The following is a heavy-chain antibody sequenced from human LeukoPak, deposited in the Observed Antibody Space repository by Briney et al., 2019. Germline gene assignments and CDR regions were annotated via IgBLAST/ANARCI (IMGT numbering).Heavy chain of an antibody. CDR1: GGSISSYY. CDR2: IYYSGST. J-gene: IGHJ4*02. V-gene: IGHV4-59*01. Sequence: PSETLSLTCTVSGGSISSYYWSWIRQPPGKGLEWIGYIYYSGSTNYNPSLRSRVTISVDTSKNQFSLKLSSVTAADTAVYYCARGTTVVTPVYWGQGTLVTVSS. D-gene: IGHD4-23*01. CDR3: ARGTTVVTPVY.